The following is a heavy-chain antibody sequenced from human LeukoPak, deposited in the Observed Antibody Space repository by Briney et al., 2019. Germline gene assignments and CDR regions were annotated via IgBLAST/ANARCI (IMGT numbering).Heavy chain of an antibody. CDR1: GDSISSGGYS. Sequence: KTSETLSLTCVVSGDSISSGGYSRNWIRQTPGKGLEWIGYIYYNGDTHYNPSLNSRLSMSVDTPKKQFSLNLRSVIAADTAVYYCVRGPYGSSISNWFDPWGQGLLVTVSS. CDR3: VRGPYGSSISNWFDP. D-gene: IGHD3-10*01. V-gene: IGHV4-61*08. J-gene: IGHJ5*02. CDR2: IYYNGDT.